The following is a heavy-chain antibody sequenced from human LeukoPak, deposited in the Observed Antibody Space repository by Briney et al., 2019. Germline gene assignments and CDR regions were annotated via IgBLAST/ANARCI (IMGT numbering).Heavy chain of an antibody. CDR3: ARFSEVYYYVDV. V-gene: IGHV3-21*01. J-gene: IGHJ6*03. D-gene: IGHD2/OR15-2a*01. CDR2: ISSSTSYI. Sequence: SGGSLRLSCAASGFIFSTYSMNWVRQAPGKGLEWVSSISSSTSYIYYADSVKGRFTISRDDAKKSLYLQMNSLRAEDTAVYFCARFSEVYYYVDVWGTGTTVTVSS. CDR1: GFIFSTYS.